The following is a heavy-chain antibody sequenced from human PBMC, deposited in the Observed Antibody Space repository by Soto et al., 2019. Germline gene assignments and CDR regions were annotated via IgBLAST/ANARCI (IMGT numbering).Heavy chain of an antibody. D-gene: IGHD4-17*01. J-gene: IGHJ4*02. V-gene: IGHV1-69*13. CDR3: AARESYGGNFDY. CDR1: GGTFSSYT. CDR2: IIPIFGTA. Sequence: GASVKVSCKASGGTFSSYTISWVRQAPGQGLEWMGRIIPIFGTANYAQKFQGRVTITADESTSTAYMELSSLRSEDTAVYYCAARESYGGNFDYWGQGTLVTVSS.